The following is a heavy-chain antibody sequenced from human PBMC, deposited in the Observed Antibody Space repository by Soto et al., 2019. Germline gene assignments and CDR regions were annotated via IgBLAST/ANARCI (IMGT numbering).Heavy chain of an antibody. CDR2: IDPSDSYI. J-gene: IGHJ4*02. V-gene: IGHV5-10-1*01. Sequence: GESLKISCKTSGYTFSGHWISWVRQVPGRGLQWMGNIDPSDSYINYNPAFRGHVTFSVDKSSSTAYLRWSSLGPSDTAIYYCARHGAPIWVGYWGQGNLVTVS. D-gene: IGHD3-16*01. CDR1: GYTFSGHW. CDR3: ARHGAPIWVGY.